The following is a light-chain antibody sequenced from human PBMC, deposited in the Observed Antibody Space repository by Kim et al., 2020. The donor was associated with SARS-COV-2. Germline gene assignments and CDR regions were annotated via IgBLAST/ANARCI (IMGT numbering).Light chain of an antibody. CDR2: VKSDGRP. J-gene: IGLJ3*02. Sequence: SVTLSRTLGSVHSSTAIAWHQQQPGKGPRYLMTVKSDGRPSKGDGIPIRFSGSSSGAARYLTISSRQSVDEADYYCQTWGTGIWVFGGGTQLTVL. V-gene: IGLV4-69*01. CDR3: QTWGTGIWV. CDR1: SVHSSTA.